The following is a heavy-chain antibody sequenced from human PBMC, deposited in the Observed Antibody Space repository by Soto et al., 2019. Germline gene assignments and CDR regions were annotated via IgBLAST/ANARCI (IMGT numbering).Heavy chain of an antibody. CDR1: GGSISSYF. CDR2: IYYSGST. V-gene: IGHV4-59*01. Sequence: SETLSLTCTVSGGSISSYFWSWIRQPPGKGLEWIGYIYYSGSTNYNPSLKSRVTISVDTSKNQFSLKVSSVTAADTAVYYCARDAYLAYDFWSGHLGFDSWGQGTPVTVSS. D-gene: IGHD3-3*01. J-gene: IGHJ5*01. CDR3: ARDAYLAYDFWSGHLGFDS.